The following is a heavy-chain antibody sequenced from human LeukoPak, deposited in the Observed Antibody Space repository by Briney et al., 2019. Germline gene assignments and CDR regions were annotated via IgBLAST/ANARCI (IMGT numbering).Heavy chain of an antibody. D-gene: IGHD5-12*01. CDR3: ASLGSSKVATYYYGMDV. V-gene: IGHV3-21*01. J-gene: IGHJ6*02. CDR2: ISSSSSYI. CDR1: GFTFSSYS. Sequence: PGGSLRLSCAASGFTFSSYSMNWVRQAPEKGLEWVSSISSSSSYIYYADSVKGRFTISRDNAKNSLYLQMNSLRAEDTAVYYCASLGSSKVATYYYGMDVWGQGTTVTVSS.